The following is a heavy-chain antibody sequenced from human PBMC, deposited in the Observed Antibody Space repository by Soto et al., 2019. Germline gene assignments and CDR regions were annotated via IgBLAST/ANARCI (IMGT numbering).Heavy chain of an antibody. CDR3: ARSGYFDY. V-gene: IGHV3-48*01. CDR2: ISSTGNTI. Sequence: EVQVVESGGGLVQPGGSLRLSCAASGFTFSTYSMNWVRQAPGKGLEWVSYISSTGNTIYYPDSVKGRFTISRDTAKKSLYLQMNSLRAEDTAVYYCARSGYFDYRGQGTLVTVSS. D-gene: IGHD2-8*02. CDR1: GFTFSTYS. J-gene: IGHJ4*02.